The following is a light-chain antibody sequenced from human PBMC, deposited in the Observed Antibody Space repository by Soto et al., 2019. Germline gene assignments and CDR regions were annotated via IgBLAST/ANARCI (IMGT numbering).Light chain of an antibody. V-gene: IGLV2-14*01. Sequence: QSALAQPASVSGSPGQSITISCTGTSSDVGGYNYVSWYQQHPVKAPKLMIYDVTNRPSGVSDRFSGSKSGNTASLTICGLQAEDEADYYCSSYTSSSTPYVFGTGTKVTVL. J-gene: IGLJ1*01. CDR3: SSYTSSSTPYV. CDR2: DVT. CDR1: SSDVGGYNY.